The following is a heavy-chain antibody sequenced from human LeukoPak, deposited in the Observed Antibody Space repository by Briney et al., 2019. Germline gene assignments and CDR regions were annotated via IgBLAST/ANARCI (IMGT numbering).Heavy chain of an antibody. J-gene: IGHJ4*02. Sequence: GGSLRLSCAASGFTFSSYWMHWVRQAPGKGLVWVSRINSDGSSTGYADSVKGRFTISRDNAKNTLYLQMNSLRAEDTAVYYCAKVEYSSGWFQEEYYFDYWGQGTLVTVSS. CDR2: INSDGSST. V-gene: IGHV3-74*01. CDR1: GFTFSSYW. CDR3: AKVEYSSGWFQEEYYFDY. D-gene: IGHD6-19*01.